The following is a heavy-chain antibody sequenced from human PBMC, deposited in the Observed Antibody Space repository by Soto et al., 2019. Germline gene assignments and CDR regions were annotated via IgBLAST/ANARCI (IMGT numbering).Heavy chain of an antibody. J-gene: IGHJ6*02. CDR3: ARDQEVNYSDYGGSDYYYGMDV. Sequence: PSETLSLTCTFSCDSIISGGYYWTWIRQHPGKGLEWIGYIYYTGSAYYNPSLKSRVTISVDTSENQFSLTLSSVTAADTAVYYCARDQEVNYSDYGGSDYYYGMDVWGQGTPVTVSS. CDR2: IYYTGSA. V-gene: IGHV4-31*03. CDR1: CDSIISGGYY. D-gene: IGHD4-17*01.